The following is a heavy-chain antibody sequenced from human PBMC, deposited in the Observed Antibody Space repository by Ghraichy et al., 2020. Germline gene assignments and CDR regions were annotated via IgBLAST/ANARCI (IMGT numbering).Heavy chain of an antibody. Sequence: SETLSLTCAVYGGSFSGYYWSWIRQPPGKGLEWIGEINHSGSTNYNPSLKSRVTISVDTSKNQFSLKLSSVTAADTAVYYCARGWRGYVRWFDPWGQGTLVTVSS. CDR2: INHSGST. D-gene: IGHD6-25*01. J-gene: IGHJ5*02. CDR3: ARGWRGYVRWFDP. V-gene: IGHV4-34*01. CDR1: GGSFSGYY.